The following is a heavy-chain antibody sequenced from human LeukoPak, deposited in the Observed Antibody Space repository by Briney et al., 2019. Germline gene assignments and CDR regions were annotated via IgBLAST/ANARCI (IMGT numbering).Heavy chain of an antibody. J-gene: IGHJ4*02. V-gene: IGHV3-30*04. CDR1: GFTFSSYA. Sequence: GGSLRLSCAASGFTFSSYAMPWVRQAPGKGLEWVAVISYDGSNKYYADSVKGRFTISRDNSKNTLYLQMNNLRVEDTAVYYCAKDRIPDGFYSIDNWGQGALVIVSS. CDR3: AKDRIPDGFYSIDN. D-gene: IGHD3-3*01. CDR2: ISYDGSNK.